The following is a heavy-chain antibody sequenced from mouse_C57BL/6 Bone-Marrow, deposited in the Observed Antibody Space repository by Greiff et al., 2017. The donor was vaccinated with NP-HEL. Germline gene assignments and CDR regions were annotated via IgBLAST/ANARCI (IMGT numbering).Heavy chain of an antibody. J-gene: IGHJ3*01. V-gene: IGHV3-6*01. CDR1: GYSITSCSY. CDR3: SRLYPFAY. D-gene: IGHD3-3*01. Sequence: ESGRGLVKPSQSLSLTCSVTGYSITSCSYWNCIQQFPGNKLEWMGYISYDGSNNYHPSLKTRISITRDTSKNHIFLKLNSVTTEDAATYYYSRLYPFAYWGQGTLVTVSA. CDR2: ISYDGSN.